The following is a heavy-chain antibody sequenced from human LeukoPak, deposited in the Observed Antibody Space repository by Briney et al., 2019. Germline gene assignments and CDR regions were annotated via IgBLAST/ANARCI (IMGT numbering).Heavy chain of an antibody. V-gene: IGHV4-34*01. Sequence: SETLSLTCAVYGGSFSGYYWSWIRQPPGKGLEWIGEINHSGSTNYNPSLKSRVTISVDTSKNQFSLKLSSVTAADTAVYYCARGRIQLWLYVSGDRNPFDYWGQGTLVTVSS. CDR1: GGSFSGYY. D-gene: IGHD5-18*01. CDR3: ARGRIQLWLYVSGDRNPFDY. J-gene: IGHJ4*02. CDR2: INHSGST.